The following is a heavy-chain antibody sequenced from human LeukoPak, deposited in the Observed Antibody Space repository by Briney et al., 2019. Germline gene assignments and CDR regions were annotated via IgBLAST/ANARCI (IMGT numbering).Heavy chain of an antibody. Sequence: ASVKVSCKASGYTFTSYGISWVRQAPGQGLEWMGWISAYNGNTNYAQKLQGRVTMTTDTSTSTAYMELRSLRSDDTAVYYCARANYSGYVSYYYYHYMDVWGKGTTVTISS. V-gene: IGHV1-18*01. J-gene: IGHJ6*03. CDR1: GYTFTSYG. D-gene: IGHD5-12*01. CDR3: ARANYSGYVSYYYYHYMDV. CDR2: ISAYNGNT.